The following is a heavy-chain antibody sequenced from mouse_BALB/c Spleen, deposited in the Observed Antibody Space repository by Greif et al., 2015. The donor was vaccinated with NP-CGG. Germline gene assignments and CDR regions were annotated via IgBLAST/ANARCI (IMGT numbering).Heavy chain of an antibody. V-gene: IGHV5-6*01. Sequence: EVQLVESGGDLVKPGGSLKLSCAASGFTFSSYGMSWVRQTPDKRLEWVATISSGGSYTYYPDSVKGRFTISRDNAKNHLFLQMSSLKSEGTAKYYWGRQKGVDYWGQGTTLTVSS. CDR2: ISSGGSYT. CDR3: GRQKGVDY. J-gene: IGHJ2*01. CDR1: GFTFSSYG.